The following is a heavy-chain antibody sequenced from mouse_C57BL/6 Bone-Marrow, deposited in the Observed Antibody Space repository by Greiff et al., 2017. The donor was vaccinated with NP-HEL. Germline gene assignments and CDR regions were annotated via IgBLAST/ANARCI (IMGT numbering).Heavy chain of an antibody. CDR2: ISDGGSYT. CDR1: GFTFSSYA. D-gene: IGHD3-1*01. Sequence: EVHLVESGGGLVKPGGSPKLSCAASGFTFSSYAMSWVRQTPEKRLEWVATISDGGSYTYYPDNVKGRFTISRDNAKNNLYLQMSHLKSEDTAMYYCARDRGPFAYWGQGTLVTVSA. CDR3: ARDRGPFAY. J-gene: IGHJ3*01. V-gene: IGHV5-4*01.